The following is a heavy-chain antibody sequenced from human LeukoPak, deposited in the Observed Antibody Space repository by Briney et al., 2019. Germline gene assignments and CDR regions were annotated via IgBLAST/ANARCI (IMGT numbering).Heavy chain of an antibody. Sequence: ASVKVSCKASGYTFTSYYMHWVRQAPGQGLEWMGGIIPIFGTANYAQKFQGRVTITADESTSTAYMELSSLRSEDTAVYYCARDLGPYYYDSSGYYYNLDYWGQGTLVTVSS. J-gene: IGHJ4*02. CDR2: IIPIFGTA. V-gene: IGHV1-69*13. CDR3: ARDLGPYYYDSSGYYYNLDY. D-gene: IGHD3-22*01. CDR1: GYTFTSYY.